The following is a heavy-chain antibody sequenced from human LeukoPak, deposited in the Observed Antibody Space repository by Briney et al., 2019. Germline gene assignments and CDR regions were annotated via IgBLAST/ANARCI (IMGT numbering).Heavy chain of an antibody. CDR2: ISAGGDDT. D-gene: IGHD3-22*01. V-gene: IGHV3-23*01. J-gene: IGHJ4*02. CDR3: GKRSINHHSRGNY. CDR1: GFTFSSYG. Sequence: GGSLRLSCAASGFTFSSYGMGWVRQAPGKGLEWVSVISAGGDDTLYADSVRGRFTISRDNSRNTVDLQMNSLRDEDTAVYYCGKRSINHHSRGNYWGQGTLVTVSS.